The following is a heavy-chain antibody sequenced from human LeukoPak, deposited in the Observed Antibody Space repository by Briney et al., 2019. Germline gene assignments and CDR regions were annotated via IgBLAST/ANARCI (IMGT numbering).Heavy chain of an antibody. D-gene: IGHD2-21*01. CDR3: ATNSGWRFDY. Sequence: GGSLRLSCAASGFTFSNFAMHWVRQAPGKGLEWVAVISYDGRNKYYADSVKGRFSISRDDSKDTLYLQMNSLRPEDTAVYYCATNSGWRFDYWGQGTLVTVSS. V-gene: IGHV3-30*04. J-gene: IGHJ4*02. CDR2: ISYDGRNK. CDR1: GFTFSNFA.